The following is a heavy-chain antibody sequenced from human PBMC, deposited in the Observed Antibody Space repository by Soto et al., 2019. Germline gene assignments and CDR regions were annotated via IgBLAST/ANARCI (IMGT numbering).Heavy chain of an antibody. CDR1: GFTDSKNY. CDR2: IYSGGTT. D-gene: IGHD1-1*01. J-gene: IGHJ4*02. V-gene: IGHV3-66*01. CDR3: AREGATSFYY. Sequence: GGSLRLSCAASGFTDSKNYMNLVRQAPGKGLEWVSVIYSGGTTYYADSVKGRFTISRDNSKNTVYLQMNSLRVEDTAVYYCAREGATSFYYWGQGSLVTVSS.